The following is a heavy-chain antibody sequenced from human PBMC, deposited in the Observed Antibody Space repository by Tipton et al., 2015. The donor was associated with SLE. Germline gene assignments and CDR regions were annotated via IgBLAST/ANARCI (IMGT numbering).Heavy chain of an antibody. CDR3: ARGDILTGYLDY. D-gene: IGHD3-9*01. J-gene: IGHJ4*02. CDR2: IYYSGST. V-gene: IGHV4-59*11. CDR1: GGSISSHY. Sequence: LRLSCTVSGGSISSHYWSWIRQPPGKGLEWIGYIYYSGSTHYNPSLKSRVTTSVDTSKNQFSLKLSSVTAADTAVYYCARGDILTGYLDYWGQGTLVTVSS.